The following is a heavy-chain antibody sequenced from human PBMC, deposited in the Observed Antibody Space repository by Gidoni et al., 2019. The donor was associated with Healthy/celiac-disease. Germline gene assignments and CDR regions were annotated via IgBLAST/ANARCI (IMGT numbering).Heavy chain of an antibody. V-gene: IGHV4-39*02. CDR3: ARERIQLWLLGY. CDR2: IYYSGST. Sequence: QLQLQESGPGLVKPSETLSLTCPVSGGSISSSSYYWGWIRQPPGKGLEWIGSIYYSGSTYYNPSLKSRVTISVDTSKNQFSLKLSSVTAADTAVYYCARERIQLWLLGYWGQGTLVTVSS. CDR1: GGSISSSSYY. J-gene: IGHJ4*02. D-gene: IGHD5-18*01.